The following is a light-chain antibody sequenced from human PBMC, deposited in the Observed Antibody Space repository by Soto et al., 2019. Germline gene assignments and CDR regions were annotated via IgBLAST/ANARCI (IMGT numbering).Light chain of an antibody. Sequence: DIQMTQSPSTLSASVGDRVTITCRASQSISSWLAWYQQKPGKAPNLLIYDASSLQSGVPSRFSGSGSGTDFTLSISNLQPEDFASYYCLQDYTYPQTFGQGTKVDIK. CDR1: QSISSW. J-gene: IGKJ1*01. CDR2: DAS. V-gene: IGKV1-5*01. CDR3: LQDYTYPQT.